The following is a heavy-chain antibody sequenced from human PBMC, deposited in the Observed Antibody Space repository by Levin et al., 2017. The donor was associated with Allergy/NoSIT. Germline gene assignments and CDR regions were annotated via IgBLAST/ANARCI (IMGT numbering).Heavy chain of an antibody. V-gene: IGHV3-7*04. CDR2: IKQDGGEQ. CDR1: GFTFSNYW. D-gene: IGHD5-12*01. J-gene: IGHJ4*02. Sequence: GGSLRLSCAASGFTFSNYWMSWVRQAPGKGLEWVANIKQDGGEQYYVDSVKGRFSVSRDNAKNSLYLQMNNLRAEDTAVYYCARDKNVVTTIEGSRFAYWGQGSLVTVSS. CDR3: ARDKNVVTTIEGSRFAY.